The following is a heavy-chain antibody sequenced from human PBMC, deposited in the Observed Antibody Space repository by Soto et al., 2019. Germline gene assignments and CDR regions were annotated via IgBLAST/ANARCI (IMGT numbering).Heavy chain of an antibody. Sequence: PSETLSLTCTVSGGSISSYYWSWIRQPPGKGLEWIGYIYYSGSTNYNPSLKSRVTISVDTSKNQFSLKLSSVTAADTAVYYCASLYYDILTGYRGGFDYWGQGTLVTVSS. J-gene: IGHJ4*02. CDR1: GGSISSYY. CDR2: IYYSGST. CDR3: ASLYYDILTGYRGGFDY. D-gene: IGHD3-9*01. V-gene: IGHV4-59*08.